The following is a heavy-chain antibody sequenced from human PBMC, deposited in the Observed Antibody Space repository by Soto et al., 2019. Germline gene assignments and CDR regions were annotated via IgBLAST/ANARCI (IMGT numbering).Heavy chain of an antibody. CDR2: MYNTGST. J-gene: IGHJ6*02. D-gene: IGHD2-21*02. V-gene: IGHV4-59*01. Sequence: QVQLQESGPGLVKPSETLSLTCTVSGGSISGYYWSWIRQPPGKGLEWIGYMYNTGSTVYNPSFTSLLPISADTSKRPFSLRLNSVTAPDTAVYYCERDLWGYCGTDFYPLAVWGQGTTVTVSS. CDR3: ERDLWGYCGTDFYPLAV. CDR1: GGSISGYY.